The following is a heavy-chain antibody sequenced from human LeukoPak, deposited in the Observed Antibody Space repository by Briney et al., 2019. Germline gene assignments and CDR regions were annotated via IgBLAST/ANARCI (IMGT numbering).Heavy chain of an antibody. J-gene: IGHJ4*02. Sequence: GASVKVSCEASGGTFSSYAISWVRQAPGQGLEWMGGIIPIFGTANYAQKFQGRVTITTDESTSTAYMELSSLRSEDTAVYYCARELAYCGGDCYSGYLFDYWGQGTLVTVSS. D-gene: IGHD2-21*02. CDR3: ARELAYCGGDCYSGYLFDY. CDR2: IIPIFGTA. V-gene: IGHV1-69*05. CDR1: GGTFSSYA.